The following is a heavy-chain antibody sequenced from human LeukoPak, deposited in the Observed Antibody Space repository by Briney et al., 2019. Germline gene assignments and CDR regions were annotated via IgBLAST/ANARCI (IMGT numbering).Heavy chain of an antibody. D-gene: IGHD3-9*01. CDR2: IISDSAVT. J-gene: IGHJ5*01. CDR3: AREPMQYDILTGFYS. Sequence: PGGSLRLSCAASGFTFNIFSMSWVRQAPGKGLEWVSSIISDSAVTHYADSVKGRFTVSRDNAKNSVYLQMSGLRVDDTGVYYCAREPMQYDILTGFYSWGQGTPVT. V-gene: IGHV3-21*01. CDR1: GFTFNIFS.